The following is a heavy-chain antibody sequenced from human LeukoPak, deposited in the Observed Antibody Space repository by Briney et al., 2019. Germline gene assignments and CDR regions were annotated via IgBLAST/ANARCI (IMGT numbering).Heavy chain of an antibody. Sequence: PSGTLSHTCAVSGGSISSSNWWSWVRQPPGKGLEWIGEIYHSGSTNYNPSLKSRVTISVDKSKNQFSLKLSSVTAADTAVYYCARDAHRCSSTSCPNWFDPWGQGTLVTVSS. CDR1: GGSISSSNW. J-gene: IGHJ5*02. V-gene: IGHV4-4*02. D-gene: IGHD2-2*01. CDR3: ARDAHRCSSTSCPNWFDP. CDR2: IYHSGST.